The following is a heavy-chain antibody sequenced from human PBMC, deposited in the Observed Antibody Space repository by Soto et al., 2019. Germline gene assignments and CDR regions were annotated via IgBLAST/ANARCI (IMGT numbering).Heavy chain of an antibody. V-gene: IGHV3-21*01. CDR1: GFSFNNYG. Sequence: PWGSLRLSCTVSGFSFNNYGINLFRHAPWKWLEWVSSISKSDYTYYSDSVKGRFTISRDNAKNSVSLQMNTLRVEDTAVYYCAREDSIIIPAVSDFWGQGTLVTVSS. J-gene: IGHJ4*02. D-gene: IGHD2-2*01. CDR2: ISKSDYT. CDR3: AREDSIIIPAVSDF.